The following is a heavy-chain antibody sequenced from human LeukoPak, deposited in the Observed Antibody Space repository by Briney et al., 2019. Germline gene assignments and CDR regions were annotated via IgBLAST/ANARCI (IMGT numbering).Heavy chain of an antibody. CDR2: VWHDGSDQ. J-gene: IGHJ4*02. CDR3: ARDGYRGSDHKSLDI. V-gene: IGHV3-33*01. CDR1: GSTFSCCG. D-gene: IGHD5-12*01. Sequence: PGGSLRLSCAASGSTFSCCGMHWVRQAPGKGLEWVAVVWHDGSDQSYADSVKGRFTISRDNSKNTVYLQMNSLRAEDTGVYYCARDGYRGSDHKSLDIWGQGTQVTVSS.